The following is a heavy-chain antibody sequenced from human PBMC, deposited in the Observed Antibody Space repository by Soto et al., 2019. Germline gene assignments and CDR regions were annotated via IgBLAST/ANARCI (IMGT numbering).Heavy chain of an antibody. CDR3: ARDSMFSGYANWYFDL. J-gene: IGHJ2*01. Sequence: QVQLVESGGGVVQPGRSLRLSCAASGFTFSSYVMHWVRQAPGKGLEWVALMSYDGSRRYYAESVKGRFTISRDNSKNTLFLQMNSLRTEDTAIYYCARDSMFSGYANWYFDLWGRGTLPTVSS. D-gene: IGHD3-22*01. CDR1: GFTFSSYV. CDR2: MSYDGSRR. V-gene: IGHV3-30-3*01.